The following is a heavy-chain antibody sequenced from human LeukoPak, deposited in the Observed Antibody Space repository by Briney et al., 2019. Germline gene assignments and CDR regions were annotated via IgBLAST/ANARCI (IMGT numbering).Heavy chain of an antibody. V-gene: IGHV3-30*18. D-gene: IGHD2-15*01. CDR3: AKDSRYCSGGKGNYGMDV. Sequence: GGSLRLSCAASGFTFSSYGMHWVRQAPGKGLEWVAVISYDGSNIYYADSVKGRFTISRDNSKNTLYLQMNSLRAEDTAVYYCAKDSRYCSGGKGNYGMDVWGPGTTVTVSS. CDR2: ISYDGSNI. CDR1: GFTFSSYG. J-gene: IGHJ6*02.